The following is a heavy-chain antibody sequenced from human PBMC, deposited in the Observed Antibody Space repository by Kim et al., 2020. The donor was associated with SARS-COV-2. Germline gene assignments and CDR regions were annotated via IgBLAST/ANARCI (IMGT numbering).Heavy chain of an antibody. J-gene: IGHJ4*02. CDR1: GFTFSTYG. CDR2: IRLDGSNE. D-gene: IGHD2-8*01. V-gene: IGHV3-30*02. Sequence: GGSLRLSCAASGFTFSTYGMHWVRQSPGKGLEWVSFIRLDGSNENYADSVKGRFTISRDNGKNTLYLQMNSLRVEDTAVYYCARDLANGRFCECWGEGT. CDR3: ARDLANGRFCEC.